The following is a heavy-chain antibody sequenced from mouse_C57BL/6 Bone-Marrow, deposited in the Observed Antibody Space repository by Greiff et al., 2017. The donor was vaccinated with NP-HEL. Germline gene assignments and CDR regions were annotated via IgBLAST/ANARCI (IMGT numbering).Heavy chain of an antibody. D-gene: IGHD1-1*01. Sequence: QVQLQQPGAELVMPGASVKLSCKASGYTFTSYWMHLVKQRPGQGLEWIGEIDPSDSYTNYNQKFKGKSTLTVDKASSTAYMQLSSLTSEDSAVYYCARDGGYYGSPFAYWGQGTLVTVSA. CDR1: GYTFTSYW. J-gene: IGHJ3*01. V-gene: IGHV1-69*01. CDR3: ARDGGYYGSPFAY. CDR2: IDPSDSYT.